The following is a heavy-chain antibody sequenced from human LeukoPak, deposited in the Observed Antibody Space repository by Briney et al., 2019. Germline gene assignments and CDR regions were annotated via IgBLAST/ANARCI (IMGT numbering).Heavy chain of an antibody. CDR1: GFTFSSNY. D-gene: IGHD6-19*01. V-gene: IGHV3-53*01. CDR2: IYSGGTT. Sequence: GGSLRLSCAASGFTFSSNYMSWVRQAPGKGLEWVSVIYSGGTTYYADSVKGRFTISRDNSKNTVYLQMNSLRAEDTAVYYCARPYNSGWYTIDYWGQGTLVTVSS. CDR3: ARPYNSGWYTIDY. J-gene: IGHJ4*02.